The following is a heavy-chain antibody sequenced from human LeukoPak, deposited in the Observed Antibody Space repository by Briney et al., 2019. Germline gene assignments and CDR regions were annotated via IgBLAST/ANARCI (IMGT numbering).Heavy chain of an antibody. V-gene: IGHV3-23*01. CDR1: GFIFSSYA. Sequence: GGSLRLLCAACGFIFSSYAMRWLRQAPGRGLAWVSAISGSGGNTYYADSVKGRFTFSRENSKNTLYLQTNSLRAEDTAIYYCAKTHGYGSGSYYHRRCYYYMDVWGKGTTVTVSS. D-gene: IGHD3-10*01. J-gene: IGHJ6*03. CDR2: ISGSGGNT. CDR3: AKTHGYGSGSYYHRRCYYYMDV.